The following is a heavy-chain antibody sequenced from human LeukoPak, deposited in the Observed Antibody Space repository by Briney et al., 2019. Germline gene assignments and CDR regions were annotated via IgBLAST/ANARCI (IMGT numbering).Heavy chain of an antibody. J-gene: IGHJ4*02. CDR3: AKDLTTVTTQGDY. V-gene: IGHV3-23*01. D-gene: IGHD4-17*01. CDR1: GFTFSDYW. CDR2: ISVSGNT. Sequence: GGSLRLSCAASGFTFSDYWMTWVRQAPGKGLEWVSAISVSGNTYHADSVKGRFTISRDNSKNTLYLQMNSLRAEDTAVYYCAKDLTTVTTQGDYWGQGALVTVSS.